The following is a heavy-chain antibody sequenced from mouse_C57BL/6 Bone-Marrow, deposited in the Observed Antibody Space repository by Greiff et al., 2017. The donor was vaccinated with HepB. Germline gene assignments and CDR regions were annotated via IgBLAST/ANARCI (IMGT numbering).Heavy chain of an antibody. CDR2: IDPETGGT. J-gene: IGHJ2*01. CDR3: TREETTVVDC. Sequence: VQLQQSGAELVRPGASVTLSCKASGYAFTDYEMHWVKQTPVHGLEWIGAIDPETGGTAYNQKFKGKAILTADKSSSTAYMELRSLTSEDSAVYYCTREETTVVDCWGQGTTLTVSS. D-gene: IGHD1-1*01. V-gene: IGHV1-15*01. CDR1: GYAFTDYE.